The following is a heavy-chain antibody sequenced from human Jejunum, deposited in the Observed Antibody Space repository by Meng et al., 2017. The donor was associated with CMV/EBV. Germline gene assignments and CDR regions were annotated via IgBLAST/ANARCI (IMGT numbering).Heavy chain of an antibody. CDR1: GDSFNSPDYY. Sequence: VPLLESSPGLVKPPHTLSLTCTVSGDSFNSPDYYWSWIRQPPEKGLEWIGYIYYSGSTYYNPSLKSRVSISGDTSNKQFSLKLTSVTAADTAVYYCARSPYSGSALPFFDYWGQGSLVTVSS. CDR3: ARSPYSGSALPFFDY. J-gene: IGHJ4*02. D-gene: IGHD1-26*01. V-gene: IGHV4-30-4*01. CDR2: IYYSGST.